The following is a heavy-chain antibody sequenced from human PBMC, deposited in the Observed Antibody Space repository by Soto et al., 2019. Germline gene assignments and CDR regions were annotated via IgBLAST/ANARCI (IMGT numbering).Heavy chain of an antibody. CDR3: AKGSRADCYSDSYY. CDR2: IDTDGSST. J-gene: IGHJ4*02. V-gene: IGHV3-74*01. CDR1: GFTFSSYW. D-gene: IGHD2-21*02. Sequence: HPGGSLRLSGAASGFTFSSYWMHWVRQVPGKGLVWVSHIDTDGSSTRYADSVKGRFTVSRDNSKNTLYLQMNSLRAEDTALYYCAKGSRADCYSDSYYWGQGTLVTVSS.